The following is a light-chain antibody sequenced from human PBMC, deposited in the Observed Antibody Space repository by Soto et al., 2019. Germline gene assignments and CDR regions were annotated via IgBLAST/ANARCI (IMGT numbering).Light chain of an antibody. CDR2: NNN. V-gene: IGLV1-44*01. J-gene: IGLJ1*01. Sequence: SVLTQPPSVSGTPGQRVTISCSGSSSNIGSGTVNWYQQLPGTAPKLLIYNNNQWPSGVPDRFPGSKSGTSGSLAISGLQSEDEADYYCASWDDSLNGLYVFGTGTKVTVL. CDR1: SSNIGSGT. CDR3: ASWDDSLNGLYV.